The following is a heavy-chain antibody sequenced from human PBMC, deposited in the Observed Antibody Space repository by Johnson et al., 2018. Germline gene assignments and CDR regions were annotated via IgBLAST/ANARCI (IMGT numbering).Heavy chain of an antibody. CDR3: ARGDYGSGLLEYLRH. J-gene: IGHJ1*01. Sequence: VQLVESGPEVKKPGASVKVSCKASGYPFSSFGVTWVRQAPGQGLEWMGWRXGXXANTXVAQXXQDRVTMTTDTSPSTAQMELRRLRSDDTAVYYCARGDYGSGLLEYLRHWGQGTLVTVSS. CDR1: GYPFSSFG. V-gene: IGHV1-18*04. D-gene: IGHD3-10*01. CDR2: RXGXXANT.